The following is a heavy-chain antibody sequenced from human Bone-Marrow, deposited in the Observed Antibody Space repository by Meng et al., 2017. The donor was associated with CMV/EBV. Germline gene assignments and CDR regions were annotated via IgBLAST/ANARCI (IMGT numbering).Heavy chain of an antibody. Sequence: SETLSLTCAVYGESFSAFHWSWIRQPPGKGLEWIGAISHSGNTNYNPSLKTRVIISVDTSKSQFSLRLNSLTAADTAVYYCARVILSPPRSKLVGSRRTRDIYYGLDVWGQGTTVTVSS. D-gene: IGHD2-15*01. J-gene: IGHJ6*02. CDR2: ISHSGNT. CDR3: ARVILSPPRSKLVGSRRTRDIYYGLDV. CDR1: GESFSAFH. V-gene: IGHV4-34*01.